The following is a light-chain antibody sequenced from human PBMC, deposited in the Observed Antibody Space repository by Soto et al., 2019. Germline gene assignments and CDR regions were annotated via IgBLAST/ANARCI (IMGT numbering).Light chain of an antibody. J-gene: IGLJ1*01. Sequence: SYELTQPPSVSVAPGKTARITCGGNNIGSKSVHWYQQKPGQAPVLVIYYDSDRPSGIPERFSGSNSGNTATLTISRVEAGDEADYYCQVSDSSSDLSYVFGTGTKLTVL. CDR2: YDS. CDR3: QVSDSSSDLSYV. CDR1: NIGSKS. V-gene: IGLV3-21*04.